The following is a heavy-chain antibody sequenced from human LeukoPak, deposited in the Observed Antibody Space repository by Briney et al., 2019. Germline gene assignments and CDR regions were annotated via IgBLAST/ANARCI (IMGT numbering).Heavy chain of an antibody. D-gene: IGHD3-9*01. CDR3: ARDGSHYDILTGYLYYFDY. CDR1: GFTFSSYT. Sequence: GGSLRLSCAASGFTFSSYTMHWVRQAPGKGLEWVAVISYDGSNKYYADSVKGRFTISRDNSKNTLYLQMNSLRAEDTAVYYCARDGSHYDILTGYLYYFDYWGQGTLVTVSS. J-gene: IGHJ4*02. CDR2: ISYDGSNK. V-gene: IGHV3-30*04.